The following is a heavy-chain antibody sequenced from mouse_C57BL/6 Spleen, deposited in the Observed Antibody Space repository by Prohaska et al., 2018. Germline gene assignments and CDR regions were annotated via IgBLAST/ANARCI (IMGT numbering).Heavy chain of an antibody. CDR2: IYPGDGDT. CDR3: ARTWGDD. V-gene: IGHV1-82*01. J-gene: IGHJ2*01. CDR1: GYAFSSSW. D-gene: IGHD4-1*01. Sequence: KASGYAFSSSWMNWVKQRPGKGLEWIGRIYPGDGDTNYNGKFKGKATLTADKSSSTAYMQFSSVTSEDSAFYLGARTWGDDGGQGTALTVSS.